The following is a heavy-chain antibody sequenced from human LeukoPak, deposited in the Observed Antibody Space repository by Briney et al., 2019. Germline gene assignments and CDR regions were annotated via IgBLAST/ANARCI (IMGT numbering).Heavy chain of an antibody. CDR3: ARDGVLLWFGELFGGFDY. J-gene: IGHJ4*02. Sequence: ASVKVSCKASGYTFTGYYMHWVRQAPGQGLEWMGWINPNSGGTNYAQKFQGRVTMTRDTSIGTAYMELRSLRSDDTAVYYCARDGVLLWFGELFGGFDYWGQGTLVTVSS. V-gene: IGHV1-2*02. CDR2: INPNSGGT. D-gene: IGHD3-10*01. CDR1: GYTFTGYY.